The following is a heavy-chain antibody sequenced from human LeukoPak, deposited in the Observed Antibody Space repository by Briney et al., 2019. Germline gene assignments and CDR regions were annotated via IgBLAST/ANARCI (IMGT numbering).Heavy chain of an antibody. V-gene: IGHV3-21*01. CDR3: GRAFPPLRTSSAGDL. CDR1: GFTVSSNE. D-gene: IGHD3-16*01. Sequence: PGGSLRLSCAASGFTVSSNEMSWVRQAPGKGLEWVSAISGRSSHIYYGESVKGRFTISRDNAKNSLYLQMDSLGVEDTAVYYCGRAFPPLRTSSAGDLWGQGTLVIVSS. J-gene: IGHJ1*01. CDR2: ISGRSSHI.